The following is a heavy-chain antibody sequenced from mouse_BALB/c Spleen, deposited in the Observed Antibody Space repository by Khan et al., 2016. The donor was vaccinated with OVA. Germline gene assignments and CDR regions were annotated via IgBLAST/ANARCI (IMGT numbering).Heavy chain of an antibody. CDR2: INTYTGEP. V-gene: IGHV9-3-1*01. Sequence: QIQLVQSGPELKKPGETVKISCKASGYTFTNYGMNWVKQAPGKGLKWMGWINTYTGEPTYADDFKGRFAFSLETSASTAYLQINNLKNEDTATXSCARPPYFSYVMGYWGQGTSVTVSS. J-gene: IGHJ4*01. CDR3: ARPPYFSYVMGY. D-gene: IGHD2-10*01. CDR1: GYTFTNYG.